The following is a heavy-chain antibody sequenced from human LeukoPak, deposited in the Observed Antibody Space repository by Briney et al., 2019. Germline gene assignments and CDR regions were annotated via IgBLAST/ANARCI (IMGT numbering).Heavy chain of an antibody. CDR2: VSYDGSNK. CDR1: GFTFSSYA. D-gene: IGHD4-11*01. Sequence: PGRSLRLSCAASGFTFSSYAMHWVRRAPGKGLEWVAVVSYDGSNKYYADSVKGRFTISRDNSKNTLYLQMNSLRAEDTAVYYCARDLGMTTVEPGVDYWGQGTLVTVSS. J-gene: IGHJ4*02. CDR3: ARDLGMTTVEPGVDY. V-gene: IGHV3-30-3*01.